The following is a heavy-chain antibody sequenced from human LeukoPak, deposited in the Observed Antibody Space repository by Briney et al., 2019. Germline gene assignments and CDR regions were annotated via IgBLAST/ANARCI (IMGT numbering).Heavy chain of an antibody. V-gene: IGHV3-48*02. CDR2: ISSSSSTI. CDR1: GFTFSDYS. Sequence: PGGSLSLFCAVSGFTFSDYSMIWVRQAPGKGLVWVSYISSSSSTIYYAGSVKGRFTISRDNAKNSLYLQMNSLRDEDTAVYYCSRDYLSGFDYWGQGTLVTVSS. CDR3: SRDYLSGFDY. D-gene: IGHD3-16*02. J-gene: IGHJ4*02.